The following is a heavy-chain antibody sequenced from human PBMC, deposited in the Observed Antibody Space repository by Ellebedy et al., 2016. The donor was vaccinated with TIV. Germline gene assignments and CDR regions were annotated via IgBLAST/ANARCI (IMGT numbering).Heavy chain of an antibody. CDR1: GYTFTSYG. CDR2: ISAYNGNT. J-gene: IGHJ4*02. D-gene: IGHD5-18*01. V-gene: IGHV1-18*01. CDR3: ARDPGGYSYGSPMFDY. Sequence: ASVKVSCKASGYTFTSYGISWVRQAPGQGLEWMGWISAYNGNTNYAQKLQGRVTMTTDTSPSTAYMELRSLRSDDTAVYYCARDPGGYSYGSPMFDYWGQGTLVTVSS.